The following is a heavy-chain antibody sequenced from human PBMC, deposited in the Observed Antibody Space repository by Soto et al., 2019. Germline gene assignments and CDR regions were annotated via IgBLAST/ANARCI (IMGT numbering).Heavy chain of an antibody. CDR1: GFIFSDSA. Sequence: EVQLVESGGGLVQPGGSLKLSCAASGFIFSDSAMHWVRQASGRGLEWVGRIRSKTNNYAATYAASLKGRFTISRDDSRNTLYLEISSLKTEDTAVYFCTRSGLCEDWERSFGLWGRGTRVTVSS. CDR2: IRSKTNNYAA. D-gene: IGHD3-10*02. CDR3: TRSGLCEDWERSFGL. J-gene: IGHJ2*01. V-gene: IGHV3-73*02.